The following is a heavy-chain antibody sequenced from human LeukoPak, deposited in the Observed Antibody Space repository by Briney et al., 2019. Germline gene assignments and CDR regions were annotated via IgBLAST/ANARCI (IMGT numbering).Heavy chain of an antibody. CDR2: ISSSSIDL. D-gene: IGHD3-10*01. CDR3: VREIVRGSWAPIYYFDS. V-gene: IGHV3-21*01. J-gene: IGHJ4*02. CDR1: GFTFNNYI. Sequence: PGGSLRLSCAASGFTFNNYIMNWVRRAPGKGLEWVSSISSSSIDLYYSGSVRGRFTISRDNSKNSLHLQMNSLRVEDTAIYFCVREIVRGSWAPIYYFDSWGQGTLVTVSS.